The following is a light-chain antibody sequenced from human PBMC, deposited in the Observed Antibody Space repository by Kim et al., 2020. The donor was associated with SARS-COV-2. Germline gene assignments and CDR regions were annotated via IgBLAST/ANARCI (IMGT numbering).Light chain of an antibody. V-gene: IGLV2-14*03. CDR3: SSYTDSRTVI. CDR2: DVT. CDR1: SSDVGGYNF. Sequence: ITITCTGTSSDVGGYNFVSWYQQHPGKAPKLMIYDVTDRPSGVSNRFSGSKSGNTASLTISGLQADDEADYYCSSYTDSRTVIFGGGTQLTVL. J-gene: IGLJ2*01.